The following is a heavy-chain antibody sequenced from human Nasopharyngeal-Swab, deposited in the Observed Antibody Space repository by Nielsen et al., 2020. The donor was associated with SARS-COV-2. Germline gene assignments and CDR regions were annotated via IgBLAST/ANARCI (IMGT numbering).Heavy chain of an antibody. J-gene: IGHJ6*02. CDR1: GFTFSSYE. Sequence: GGSLRPSCAASGFTFSSYEMNWVRQAPGKGLEWVSYISSSGSTIYYADSVKGRFTISRDNAKNSLYLQMNSLRAEDTAVYYCGRVSSSGYSYGMDVWGQGTTVTVSS. D-gene: IGHD3-22*01. CDR3: GRVSSSGYSYGMDV. CDR2: ISSSGSTI. V-gene: IGHV3-48*03.